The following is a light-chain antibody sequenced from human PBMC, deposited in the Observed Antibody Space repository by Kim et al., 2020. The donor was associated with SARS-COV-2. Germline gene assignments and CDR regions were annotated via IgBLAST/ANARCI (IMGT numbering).Light chain of an antibody. J-gene: IGKJ1*01. Sequence: EIVMTQSPATLSVSPGERATLSCRASQSVSSNLAWYQQKPGQAPRLLIYGASTRATGIPARFSGSGSGTEFTLTISSLQSEDFAVYYCKQCYNWPPWTFGQGTKVDIK. CDR1: QSVSSN. V-gene: IGKV3-15*01. CDR2: GAS. CDR3: KQCYNWPPWT.